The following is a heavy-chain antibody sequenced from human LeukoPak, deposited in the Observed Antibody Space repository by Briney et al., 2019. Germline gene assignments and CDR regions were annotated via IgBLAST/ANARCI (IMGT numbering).Heavy chain of an antibody. Sequence: GGSLRLSCVASGFIFNKYGVHWVRQAPGKGLEWVAVLWYDGSYEYYADSVKGRLAISRDNDKNTVNLQMNSLRVEDTAVYYCARDGSGLAVRGWFDFWGQGTLVTVSS. CDR1: GFIFNKYG. V-gene: IGHV3-33*01. CDR2: LWYDGSYE. CDR3: ARDGSGLAVRGWFDF. D-gene: IGHD3-10*01. J-gene: IGHJ5*01.